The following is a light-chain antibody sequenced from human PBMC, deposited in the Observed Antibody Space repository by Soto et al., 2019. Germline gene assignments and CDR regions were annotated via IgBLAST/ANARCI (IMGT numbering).Light chain of an antibody. CDR3: CSYTSSSTYV. CDR2: EVR. CDR1: TSDVGVYNY. Sequence: QSALTQPASVSGSLGQSITISCTGTTSDVGVYNYVSWFQQHPGKAPKLMIYEVRNRPSGVSSRFSGTKSGNTASLTISGLQAEDEADYYCCSYTSSSTYVFGTGTKVT. J-gene: IGLJ1*01. V-gene: IGLV2-14*01.